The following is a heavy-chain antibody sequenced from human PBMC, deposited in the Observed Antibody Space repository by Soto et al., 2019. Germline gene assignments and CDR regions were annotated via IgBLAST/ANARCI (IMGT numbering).Heavy chain of an antibody. J-gene: IGHJ4*02. Sequence: SGPTLVNPTQTLTLTCTFSGVSLSTSGMCVSWIRQPPGKALEWLALIDWDDDKYYSTSLKTRLTISKDTSKNQVVLTMTNMDPVDTATYYCARGYYYDSSGYYPLDYWGQGTLVTVSS. CDR1: GVSLSTSGMC. CDR3: ARGYYYDSSGYYPLDY. D-gene: IGHD3-22*01. CDR2: IDWDDDK. V-gene: IGHV2-70*01.